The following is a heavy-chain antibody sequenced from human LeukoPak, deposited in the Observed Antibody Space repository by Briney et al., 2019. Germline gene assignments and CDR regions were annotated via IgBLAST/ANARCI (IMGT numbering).Heavy chain of an antibody. V-gene: IGHV3-23*01. CDR2: ISGSGGST. CDR3: APEGYYYGSGSYWFDP. CDR1: GFTFSSYA. J-gene: IGHJ5*02. D-gene: IGHD3-10*01. Sequence: RSLRLSCAASGFTFSSYAMSWVRQAPGKGLEWVSAISGSGGSTYYADSVKGRYTISRDNSKNTLYLQMNSLRAEDTAVYYCAPEGYYYGSGSYWFDPWGQGTLVTVSS.